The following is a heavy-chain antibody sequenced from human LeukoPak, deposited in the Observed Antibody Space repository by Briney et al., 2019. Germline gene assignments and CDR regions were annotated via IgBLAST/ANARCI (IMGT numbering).Heavy chain of an antibody. Sequence: PSETLSLTCSVSGDSINSNYWSWMRQPPGKGLEWIGYIYDGGSTNYNPSLKSRVSMSVDTSKNQFSLNLSSVTAADTAVYHCARLLPGCPGGRCRAHFDYWGQGTLVTVSS. CDR2: IYDGGST. J-gene: IGHJ4*02. D-gene: IGHD2-15*01. CDR3: ARLLPGCPGGRCRAHFDY. CDR1: GDSINSNY. V-gene: IGHV4-59*01.